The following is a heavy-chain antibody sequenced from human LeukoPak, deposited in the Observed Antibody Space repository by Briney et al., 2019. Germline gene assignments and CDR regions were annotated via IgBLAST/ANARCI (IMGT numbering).Heavy chain of an antibody. CDR2: MHPGGTT. CDR3: AKTGSLFGRFLDH. CDR1: ADSMNNYY. J-gene: IGHJ4*02. Sequence: PSEPLSLTCSVFADSMNNYYWTWIRQPPGKGLEWVGNMHPGGTTKFHPSLEGRVTMSIDTSNKQFSLRLRSVTAAGTATYYCAKTGSLFGRFLDHWGPGALVIVS. V-gene: IGHV4-59*01. D-gene: IGHD3-10*02.